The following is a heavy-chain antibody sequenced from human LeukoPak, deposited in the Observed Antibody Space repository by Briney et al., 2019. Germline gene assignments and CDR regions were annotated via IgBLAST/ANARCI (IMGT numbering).Heavy chain of an antibody. CDR1: GGAISTYY. V-gene: IGHV4-59*01. D-gene: IGHD3-16*01. J-gene: IGHJ4*02. Sequence: SETLSLTCTVSGGAISTYYWSWIRQPPEKGLEWIGYIYYSGTTNYNPSLKSRVSMSVDTSKNQFSLKLSSVTAADTAVYYCARDFWALGDGAKNDYWGQGTLVTVSS. CDR2: IYYSGTT. CDR3: ARDFWALGDGAKNDY.